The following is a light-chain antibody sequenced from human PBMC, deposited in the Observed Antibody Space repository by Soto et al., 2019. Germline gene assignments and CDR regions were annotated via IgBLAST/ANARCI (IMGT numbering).Light chain of an antibody. J-gene: IGKJ4*01. CDR1: QGVGSD. Sequence: AIEMTQSPSSLSASVGDRVTIACRASQGVGSDLAWYQQRPGKAPKLLIYAVSSLQSGVPSRFSGSGSGTDFTLTISSLQPEDIATYYCLQDNSLLTFGGGTKVEIK. V-gene: IGKV1-6*01. CDR2: AVS. CDR3: LQDNSLLT.